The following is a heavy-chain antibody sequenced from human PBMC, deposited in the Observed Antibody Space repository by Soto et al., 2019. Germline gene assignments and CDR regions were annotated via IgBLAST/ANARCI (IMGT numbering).Heavy chain of an antibody. J-gene: IGHJ4*02. CDR1: GYTFTNYG. CDR2: ISAYNGNT. Sequence: GASVKVSCKASGYTFTNYGISWVRQAPGQGLEWMGWISAYNGNTNYAQKLQGRATMTTDTSTSTAYMELRSLRSDDTAVYYCARGTYYYDSTGHPLDYWGQGPLVTVSS. CDR3: ARGTYYYDSTGHPLDY. V-gene: IGHV1-18*01. D-gene: IGHD3-22*01.